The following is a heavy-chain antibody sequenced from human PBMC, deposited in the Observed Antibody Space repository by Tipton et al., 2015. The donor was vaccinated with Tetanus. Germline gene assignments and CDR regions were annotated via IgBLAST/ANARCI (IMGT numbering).Heavy chain of an antibody. CDR1: GGSISSSSYY. CDR3: ARHSSLKALNY. J-gene: IGHJ4*02. Sequence: LRLSCAVSGGSISSSSYYWGWIRQPPGKGLEWIGSAYYSGSTYYNPSLKSRVTISVDTSKNQFSLELSSVTAADTAVYYCARHSSLKALNYWGQGTLVTASS. V-gene: IGHV4-39*01. D-gene: IGHD3-9*01. CDR2: AYYSGST.